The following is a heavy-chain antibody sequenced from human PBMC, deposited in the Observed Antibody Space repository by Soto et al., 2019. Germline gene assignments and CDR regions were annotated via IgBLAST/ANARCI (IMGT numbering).Heavy chain of an antibody. J-gene: IGHJ4*02. CDR3: AKIRDSSSWRQVTYDY. V-gene: IGHV3-23*01. Sequence: GGSLRLSCVASVITVGSRAMSWVRQAPGEGQGLRRGLEWVSAISASTSGGNTYYADSVKGRFTISRDNSKNTLYLQMNSLRDEDTAVYYCAKIRDSSSWRQVTYDYWGQGTLVTVSS. CDR2: ISASTSGGNT. D-gene: IGHD6-13*01. CDR1: VITVGSRA.